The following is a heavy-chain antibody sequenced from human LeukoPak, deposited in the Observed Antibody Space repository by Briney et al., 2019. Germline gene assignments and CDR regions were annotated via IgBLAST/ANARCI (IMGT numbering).Heavy chain of an antibody. Sequence: SGPTLAKPTQTLTLTCNVSGFSLSTTGLGVGWIRQPPGKALEWLGIIYWDDDERYSPSLKSRLTITQDTSKKQVVLTMTNMDPVDTATYYCAQGGSSYFDYWGQGILVTVSS. CDR3: AQGGSSYFDY. J-gene: IGHJ4*02. D-gene: IGHD1-26*01. CDR2: IYWDDDE. V-gene: IGHV2-5*02. CDR1: GFSLSTTGLG.